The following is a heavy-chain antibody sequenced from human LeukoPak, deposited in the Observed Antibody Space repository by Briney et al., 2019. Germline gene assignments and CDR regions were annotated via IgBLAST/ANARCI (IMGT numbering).Heavy chain of an antibody. Sequence: SETLSPTCTVAGRSINSGDYDWSWLRQPPGNGLEWIGYIYYSGRTYTHPSLKSRVTMSIDKPKNQLSLNLSSVSAADTAVYYCARGARSGTYSSVFDYWGQGTLVTVSS. D-gene: IGHD3-10*01. CDR1: GRSINSGDYD. J-gene: IGHJ4*02. CDR2: IYYSGRT. V-gene: IGHV4-30-4*08. CDR3: ARGARSGTYSSVFDY.